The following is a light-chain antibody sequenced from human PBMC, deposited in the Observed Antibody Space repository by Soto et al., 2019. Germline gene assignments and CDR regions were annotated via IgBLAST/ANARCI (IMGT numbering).Light chain of an antibody. CDR1: QSVSTY. CDR3: QQRSNWPPWT. J-gene: IGKJ1*01. V-gene: IGKV3-11*01. CDR2: DAS. Sequence: EIVLTQSPATLSLSPGERATLSCRASQSVSTYLAWYQQKPGQAPRLHIYDASTRATGIPARFSGSGSGTDFALTISSLEPEDFAVYYCQQRSNWPPWTFGQGTKVEVK.